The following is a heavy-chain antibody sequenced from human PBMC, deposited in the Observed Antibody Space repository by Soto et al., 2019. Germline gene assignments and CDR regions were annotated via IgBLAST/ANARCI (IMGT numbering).Heavy chain of an antibody. CDR2: IYSGGST. Sequence: PGGSLRLSCAASGFTVSSNYMSWVRQAPGKGLEWVSVIYSGGSTYYADSVKGRFTISRDNSKNTLYLQMNSLRAEDTAVYYCARGNPAYYYDSSGYANWFDPWGQGTLVTVSS. CDR3: ARGNPAYYYDSSGYANWFDP. D-gene: IGHD3-22*01. J-gene: IGHJ5*02. CDR1: GFTVSSNY. V-gene: IGHV3-53*01.